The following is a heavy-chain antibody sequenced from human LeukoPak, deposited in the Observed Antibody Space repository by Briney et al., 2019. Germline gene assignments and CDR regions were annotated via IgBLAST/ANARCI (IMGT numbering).Heavy chain of an antibody. V-gene: IGHV3-48*03. CDR3: ARRFRD. J-gene: IGHJ4*02. D-gene: IGHD5-24*01. CDR1: GLTFGGFE. CDR2: IRDDGTLK. Sequence: EPGGSLRLSCVGSGLTFGGFEMNWVRQAPGKGLEWVSYIRDDGTLKTYADSMKGRFTISRDNAKNSLYLQMNSLRAEDTAIYYCARRFRDWGQGTLVTVSS.